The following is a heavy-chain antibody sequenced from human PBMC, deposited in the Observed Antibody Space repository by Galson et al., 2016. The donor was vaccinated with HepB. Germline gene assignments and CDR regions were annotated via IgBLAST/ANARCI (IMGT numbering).Heavy chain of an antibody. CDR1: GFIFRSYA. D-gene: IGHD1-1*01. Sequence: SLRLSCADSGFIFRSYAMNWVRQAPGKGLEWLAVISNDGSNKYFADSVKGQFTISRDNSKNTLHLQMNSLRAEDTAVYYCARFIASPWNDYYYYGMDVWGKGTTVTVSS. CDR2: ISNDGSNK. V-gene: IGHV3-30-3*01. J-gene: IGHJ6*04. CDR3: ARFIASPWNDYYYYGMDV.